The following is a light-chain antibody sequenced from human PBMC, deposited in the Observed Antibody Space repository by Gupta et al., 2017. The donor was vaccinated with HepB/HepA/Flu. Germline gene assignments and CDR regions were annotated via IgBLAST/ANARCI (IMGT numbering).Light chain of an antibody. Sequence: DIQLTQSPSFLSASVGDRVTITCRASQGISTHLAWYQQKPGKAPKLLIYDASTLQSGVPSRFSGSGSGTXFTLTIXSLQPEDFTTYYRKQLKMYPLTFGXGTQVEIK. CDR1: QGISTH. CDR2: DAS. J-gene: IGKJ4*01. CDR3: KQLKMYPLT. V-gene: IGKV1-9*01.